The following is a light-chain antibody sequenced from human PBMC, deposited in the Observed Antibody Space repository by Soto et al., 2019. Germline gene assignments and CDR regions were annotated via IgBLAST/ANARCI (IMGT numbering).Light chain of an antibody. CDR3: SSYTTNITPVV. CDR2: EVN. V-gene: IGLV2-8*01. Sequence: QSALTQPPSASGSPGQSVTISCTGTNNDIGGYTYVSWYQQLPGKAPKLMIYEVNKRPSGIPDRFSGSKSGNTASLTVSGLQPEDEAEYFCSSYTTNITPVVFGGGTQLTVL. J-gene: IGLJ2*01. CDR1: NNDIGGYTY.